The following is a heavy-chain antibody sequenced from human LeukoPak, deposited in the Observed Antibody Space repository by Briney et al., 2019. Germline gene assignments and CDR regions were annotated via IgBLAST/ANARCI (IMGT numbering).Heavy chain of an antibody. CDR3: ARYSEQQPSGFDP. CDR1: GFTFSSYS. V-gene: IGHV3-21*01. CDR2: ISSSSSYI. Sequence: GGSLRLSCAASGFTFSSYSMNWVRQAPGEGLEWVSSISSSSSYIYYADSVKGRFTISRGNAKNSLYLQMNSLRAEDTAVYYCARYSEQQPSGFDPWGQGTLVAVSS. D-gene: IGHD2-15*01. J-gene: IGHJ5*02.